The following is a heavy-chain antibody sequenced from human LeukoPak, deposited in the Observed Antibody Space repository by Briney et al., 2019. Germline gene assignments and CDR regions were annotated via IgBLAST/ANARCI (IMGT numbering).Heavy chain of an antibody. V-gene: IGHV3-33*01. J-gene: IGHJ4*02. CDR3: ARDQRGFSYSKYYFDY. D-gene: IGHD5-18*01. Sequence: SGRSLGLSCAASGFSSSSYGMHWARQAPGKGLEWVAVIWYDGTNKYYADSVKGRFTISRDNSKNTLYLQMNSLRAEDTAVYYCARDQRGFSYSKYYFDYWGQGTLVTVSS. CDR2: IWYDGTNK. CDR1: GFSSSSYG.